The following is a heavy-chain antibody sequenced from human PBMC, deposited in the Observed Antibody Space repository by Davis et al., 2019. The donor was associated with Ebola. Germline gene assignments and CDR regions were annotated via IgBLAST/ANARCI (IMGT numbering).Heavy chain of an antibody. J-gene: IGHJ6*02. CDR2: ISGSGGST. V-gene: IGHV3-23*01. CDR1: GFTFSSYA. D-gene: IGHD6-13*01. Sequence: GGSLRLSCAASGFTFSSYAMSWVRQAPGKGLEWVSAISGSGGSTYYADSVKGRFTISRDNSKNTLYLQMNSLRAEDTAVYCCAKDRLRGSSSTTGAMDVWGQGTTVTVSS. CDR3: AKDRLRGSSSTTGAMDV.